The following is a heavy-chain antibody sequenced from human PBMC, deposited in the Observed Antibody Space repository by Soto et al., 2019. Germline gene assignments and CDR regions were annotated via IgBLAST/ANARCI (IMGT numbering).Heavy chain of an antibody. Sequence: QVQLVQSGAEVRKPGASVKVSCKASGYTFSDYYIHWVRQAPGQGLEWMGWINPNSGGTKYAPKFQCGVTMTRVTSITTAYMELSRLRSGDTAVYYCAREPATAKPEGVDFWGQGTLVTVSS. D-gene: IGHD1-1*01. CDR3: AREPATAKPEGVDF. V-gene: IGHV1-2*02. CDR2: INPNSGGT. J-gene: IGHJ4*02. CDR1: GYTFSDYY.